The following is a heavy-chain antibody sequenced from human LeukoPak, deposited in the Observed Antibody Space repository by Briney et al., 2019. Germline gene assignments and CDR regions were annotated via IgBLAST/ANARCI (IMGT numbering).Heavy chain of an antibody. J-gene: IGHJ5*02. Sequence: SETLSLTCTVSGGSTSSSSYYWGWIRQPPGKGLEWIGSIYYSGSTYYNPSLKSRVTISVDTSNNQFSLKLSSVTAADTAAYYCARVYGYCSGGSCFRIWFDPWGQGTLATVSS. CDR3: ARVYGYCSGGSCFRIWFDP. V-gene: IGHV4-39*07. CDR2: IYYSGST. CDR1: GGSTSSSSYY. D-gene: IGHD2-15*01.